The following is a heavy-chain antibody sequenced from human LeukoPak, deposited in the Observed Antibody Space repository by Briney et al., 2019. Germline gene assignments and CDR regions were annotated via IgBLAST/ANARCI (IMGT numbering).Heavy chain of an antibody. CDR1: GGSISSYY. D-gene: IGHD1-26*01. Sequence: SETLSLTCTVSGGSISSYYWSWIRQPPGKGLEWIGYIYYSGSTNYNPSLKSRVTISVDTSKNQFSLKLSSVTAADTAVYYCARDNRGGGSYHDAFDIWGQGTMVTVSS. V-gene: IGHV4-59*01. J-gene: IGHJ3*02. CDR2: IYYSGST. CDR3: ARDNRGGGSYHDAFDI.